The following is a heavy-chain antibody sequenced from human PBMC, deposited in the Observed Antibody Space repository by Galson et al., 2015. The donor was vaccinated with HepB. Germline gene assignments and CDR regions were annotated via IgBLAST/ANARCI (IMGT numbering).Heavy chain of an antibody. V-gene: IGHV3-7*03. Sequence: SLRLSCAASGFTFSSYWMSWVRQAPGKGLEWVANVKQDGSEKYYVDSVKGRFTISRDNAKNSLYLQMNSLRAEDTAVYYCARDTNYGDYDYWGQGTLVTVSS. D-gene: IGHD4-17*01. CDR1: GFTFSSYW. CDR2: VKQDGSEK. CDR3: ARDTNYGDYDY. J-gene: IGHJ4*02.